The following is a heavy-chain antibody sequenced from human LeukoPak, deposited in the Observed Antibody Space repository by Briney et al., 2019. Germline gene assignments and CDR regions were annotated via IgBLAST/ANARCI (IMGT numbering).Heavy chain of an antibody. J-gene: IGHJ6*03. CDR1: GGSISSHY. CDR3: ARGRYYYDSRGGYYYYYMDV. D-gene: IGHD3-22*01. Sequence: PSETLSLTCTVSGGSISSHYWSWIRQPAGKGLEWIGRIYTSGSTNYNPSLKSRVTMSVDTSKNQFSLKLSSVTAADTAVYYCARGRYYYDSRGGYYYYYMDVWGKGTTVTVSS. V-gene: IGHV4-4*07. CDR2: IYTSGST.